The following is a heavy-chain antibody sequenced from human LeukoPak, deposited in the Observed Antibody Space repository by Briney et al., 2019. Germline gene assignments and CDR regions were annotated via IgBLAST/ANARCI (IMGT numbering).Heavy chain of an antibody. V-gene: IGHV3-23*01. J-gene: IGHJ4*02. CDR2: ISGEGGTT. Sequence: PGGSLRLSCVASGFPFSSYAMSWVRQAPGKGLECVSVISGEGGTTHYADFVKGRFTISRDNSKNTLYLQMNSLRAEDTAVYYCAKDPDYYGSGSTPPNDYWGQGTLVTVSS. CDR3: AKDPDYYGSGSTPPNDY. CDR1: GFPFSSYA. D-gene: IGHD3-10*01.